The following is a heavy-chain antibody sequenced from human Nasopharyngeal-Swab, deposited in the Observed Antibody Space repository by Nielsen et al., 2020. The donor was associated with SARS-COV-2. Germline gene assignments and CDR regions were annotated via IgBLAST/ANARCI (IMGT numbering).Heavy chain of an antibody. CDR2: IVVGSGNT. D-gene: IGHD3-9*01. J-gene: IGHJ6*02. V-gene: IGHV1-58*01. CDR1: GFTFTSSA. Sequence: SVKVSCKASGFTFTSSAVQWVRQARGQRLEWIGWIVVGSGNTNYAQKFQERVTITRDMSASTAYMELSSLRSEDTAVYYCAAAYYDILTGLDYYYYGMDVWGQGTTVTVSS. CDR3: AAAYYDILTGLDYYYYGMDV.